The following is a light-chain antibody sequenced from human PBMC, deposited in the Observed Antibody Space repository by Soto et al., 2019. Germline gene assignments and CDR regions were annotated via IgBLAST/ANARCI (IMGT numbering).Light chain of an antibody. CDR3: SSYTSSSTYV. J-gene: IGLJ1*01. V-gene: IGLV2-14*01. CDR2: DVS. CDR1: SSDVGGYNY. Sequence: QSVLTQPASVSGSPGQSIAISCTGTSSDVGGYNYVSWYQQHPGKAPKVLINDVSNRPSGVSSRFSGSKSGNTASLTISGLQAEDEADYYCSSYTSSSTYVFGTGTRSPS.